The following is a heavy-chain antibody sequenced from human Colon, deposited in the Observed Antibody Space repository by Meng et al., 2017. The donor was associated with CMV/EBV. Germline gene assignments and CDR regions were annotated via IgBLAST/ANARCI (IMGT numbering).Heavy chain of an antibody. J-gene: IGHJ5*02. Sequence: SVTVSCKASGGTFRSYAISWVRQAPGQGLEWMGGIIPILGIANYAQKFQGRVTITADKSTSTAYMELSSLRSEDTAVYYCATNYCSSTSCYAHWFDPWGQGTLVTVSS. CDR1: GGTFRSYA. V-gene: IGHV1-69*10. CDR3: ATNYCSSTSCYAHWFDP. D-gene: IGHD2-2*01. CDR2: IIPILGIA.